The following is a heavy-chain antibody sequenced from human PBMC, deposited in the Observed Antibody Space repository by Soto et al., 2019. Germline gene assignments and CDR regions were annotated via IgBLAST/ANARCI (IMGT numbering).Heavy chain of an antibody. D-gene: IGHD3-9*01. CDR3: ARPPGYVTDWYYFDN. Sequence: GXSGKVCCKTSVNTLTAFYIHWVRQAPGQGLEWVGRLSPTTGGTNYAQHFQGRVTVTWDMSTFTAYMELSSLIYEDTAVYYCARPPGYVTDWYYFDNWGQGTQVTVSS. CDR2: LSPTTGGT. J-gene: IGHJ4*02. V-gene: IGHV1-2*02. CDR1: VNTLTAFY.